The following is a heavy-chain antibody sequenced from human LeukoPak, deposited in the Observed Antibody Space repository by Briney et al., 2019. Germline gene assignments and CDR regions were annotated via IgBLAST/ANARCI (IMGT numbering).Heavy chain of an antibody. Sequence: GGSLRLSCAASGFTFSSYWMSWVRQAPGKGLEWVANVKQDGSEKYYVDSVKGRFTISRDNAKNSLYLQMNSLRAEDTAVYYCARRITMVRGVLYNWFDPWGQGTLVTVSS. J-gene: IGHJ5*02. D-gene: IGHD3-10*01. CDR1: GFTFSSYW. V-gene: IGHV3-7*01. CDR3: ARRITMVRGVLYNWFDP. CDR2: VKQDGSEK.